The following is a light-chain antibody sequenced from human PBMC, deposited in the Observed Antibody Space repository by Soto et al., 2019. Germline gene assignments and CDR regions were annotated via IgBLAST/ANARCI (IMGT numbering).Light chain of an antibody. CDR3: VAWDANLNGWV. CDR2: SNN. CDR1: TSNVESET. Sequence: QSVLTQPPSASGAPGQSVTISCSGSTSNVESETVNWYQQLPGTAPKLVVFSNNRRPSAVPDRFSASKSGTSASLPISNLQPEDEADYYCVAWDANLNGWVFGGGTKLTVL. V-gene: IGLV1-44*01. J-gene: IGLJ3*02.